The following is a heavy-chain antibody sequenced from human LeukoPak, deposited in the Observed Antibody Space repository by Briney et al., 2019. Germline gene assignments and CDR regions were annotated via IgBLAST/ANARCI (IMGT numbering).Heavy chain of an antibody. V-gene: IGHV3-72*01. CDR1: GFTLSDHY. CDR3: ARGGAYEAFDY. J-gene: IGHJ4*02. D-gene: IGHD5-12*01. CDR2: TRNKAKSYTT. Sequence: PGGSLRLSCAASGFTLSDHYMDWVRQALGKGLGWVGRTRNKAKSYTTEYAASVKGRFTISRDDSKTSLHLQMNSLKTEDTAVYYCARGGAYEAFDYWGQGTLVTVSS.